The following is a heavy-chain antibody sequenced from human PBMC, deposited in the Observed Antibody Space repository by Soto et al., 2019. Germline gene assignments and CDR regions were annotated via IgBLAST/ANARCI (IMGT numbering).Heavy chain of an antibody. D-gene: IGHD3-22*01. CDR1: GGSISSYY. V-gene: IGHV4-4*07. J-gene: IGHJ4*02. Sequence: SETLSLTCTVSGGSISSYYWSRIRQPAGKGLEWIGRIYTSGSTNYNPSLKSRVTMSVDTSKNQFSLKLSSVTAADTAVYYCARAHAGYYYDSSGFFDYWGQGTLVAVSS. CDR3: ARAHAGYYYDSSGFFDY. CDR2: IYTSGST.